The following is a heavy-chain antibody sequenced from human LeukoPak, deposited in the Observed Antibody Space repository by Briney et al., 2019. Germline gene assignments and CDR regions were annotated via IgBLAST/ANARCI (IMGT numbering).Heavy chain of an antibody. Sequence: GGSLRLSCAASGFTFSGYWMHWVRQAPGKGLEWVSVIYTGVSTYYADSVKGRFTISRDNSKNTLYLQMNSLRAEDTAVYYCARGNTVTTLYFDYWGQGTLVTVSS. CDR2: IYTGVST. J-gene: IGHJ4*02. CDR1: GFTFSGYW. CDR3: ARGNTVTTLYFDY. D-gene: IGHD4-17*01. V-gene: IGHV3-53*01.